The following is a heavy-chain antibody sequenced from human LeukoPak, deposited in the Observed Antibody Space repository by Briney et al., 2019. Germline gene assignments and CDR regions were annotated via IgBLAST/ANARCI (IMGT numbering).Heavy chain of an antibody. D-gene: IGHD6-13*01. CDR1: GFTFSNAY. Sequence: GGSLRLSCAASGFTFSNAYMKWVRQAPGKGLEWVGRIKSKIYGETSDYAAPVKGRFSISRDDSRNTLYLQMNSLKPEDTAVYYCTTDAGYSSRWYNYWGQGPLVTVSS. V-gene: IGHV3-15*01. CDR2: IKSKIYGETS. CDR3: TTDAGYSSRWYNY. J-gene: IGHJ4*02.